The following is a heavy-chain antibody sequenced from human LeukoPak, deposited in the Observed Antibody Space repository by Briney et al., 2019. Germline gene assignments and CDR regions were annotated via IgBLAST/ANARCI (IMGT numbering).Heavy chain of an antibody. CDR1: GYSFTTYG. CDR3: ARGTALEI. J-gene: IGHJ3*02. CDR2: ISARSGNT. Sequence: SVKVSCKTSGYSFTTYGLNWVRQAPGKGLEWMGWISARSGNTNYAQKIQGRVSMTTDTSTSTAYMELRSLRSDDSAVYYCARGTALEIWGQGTMVTVSS. V-gene: IGHV1-18*01.